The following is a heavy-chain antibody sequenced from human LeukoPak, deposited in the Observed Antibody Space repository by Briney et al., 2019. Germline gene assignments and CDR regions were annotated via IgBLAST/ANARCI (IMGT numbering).Heavy chain of an antibody. Sequence: GGSLRLSCAASGLTFSSYAMSWVRQAPGKGLEWVSAISGSGGTTYYADSVKGRFTISRDNSKNTLYLQMNSLRADDTAVYYCAQDGSYDILTGSPYFDYWGQGTLVTVSS. CDR3: AQDGSYDILTGSPYFDY. J-gene: IGHJ4*02. CDR1: GLTFSSYA. V-gene: IGHV3-23*01. D-gene: IGHD3-9*01. CDR2: ISGSGGTT.